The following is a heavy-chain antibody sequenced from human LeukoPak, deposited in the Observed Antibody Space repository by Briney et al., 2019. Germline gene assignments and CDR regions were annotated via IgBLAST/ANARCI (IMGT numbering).Heavy chain of an antibody. J-gene: IGHJ6*03. CDR3: AKEGFYCSGGSCYSFYYYYMDV. D-gene: IGHD2-15*01. CDR1: RFTFSRYA. Sequence: GGSLRLSCAASRFTFSRYAMSWVRQAPGKGLEWVAAISGSGGSTHYADSVKGRFTISRDNSKNTLYLQMNSLRAEDTAVYYCAKEGFYCSGGSCYSFYYYYMDVWGKGTTVTVSS. CDR2: ISGSGGST. V-gene: IGHV3-23*01.